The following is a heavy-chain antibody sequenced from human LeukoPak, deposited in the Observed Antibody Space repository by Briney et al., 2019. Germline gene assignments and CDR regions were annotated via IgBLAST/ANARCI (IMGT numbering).Heavy chain of an antibody. CDR1: GGSISSSSYY. J-gene: IGHJ4*02. CDR2: IYYSGST. D-gene: IGHD6-13*01. CDR3: ARVFGSWDTLDY. Sequence: SETLSLTCTVSGGSISSSSYYWGWIRQPPGKGLEWIGSIYYSGSTYYNPSLKSRVTISVDTSKNQFSLKLSSVTAADTAVYYCARVFGSWDTLDYWGQGTLVTASS. V-gene: IGHV4-39*07.